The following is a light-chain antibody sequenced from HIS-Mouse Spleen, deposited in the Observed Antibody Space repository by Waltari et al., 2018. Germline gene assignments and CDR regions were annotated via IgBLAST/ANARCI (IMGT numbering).Light chain of an antibody. V-gene: IGLV2-11*01. J-gene: IGLJ2*01. CDR2: DVS. Sequence: QSALTQPRSVSGSPGPSVTISCTGTRSDVGGYNYVSWYQQHPGKAPKLMIYDVSKRPSGVPDRFSGSKSGNTASLTISGLQAEDEADYYCCSYAGSYTFVFGGGTKLTVL. CDR1: RSDVGGYNY. CDR3: CSYAGSYTFV.